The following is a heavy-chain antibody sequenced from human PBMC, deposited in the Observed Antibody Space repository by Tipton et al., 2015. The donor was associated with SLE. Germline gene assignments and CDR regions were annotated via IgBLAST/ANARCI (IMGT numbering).Heavy chain of an antibody. J-gene: IGHJ3*02. CDR3: ARDLSATGYDALDI. Sequence: SGFTFSSYGMHWVRQAPGKGLEWVAVIWYDGSNKYYADSVKGRFTISRDNSKNTLYLQMNSLRAEDTAVYYCARDLSATGYDALDIWRQGTMVTVSS. V-gene: IGHV3-30*19. CDR2: IWYDGSNK. CDR1: GFTFSSYG. D-gene: IGHD1-26*01.